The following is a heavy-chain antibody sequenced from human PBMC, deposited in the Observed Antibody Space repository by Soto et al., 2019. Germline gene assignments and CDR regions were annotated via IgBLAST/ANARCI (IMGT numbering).Heavy chain of an antibody. CDR1: GYNFADYW. J-gene: IGHJ4*02. D-gene: IGHD3-16*02. Sequence: GEALKISCTGSGYNFADYWIGWVRQMPGKGLEWMGMIHPDDSDPRYSPSFQGQVTISADHSIGTAFLQWSSLKASDTAVYYCARQGRINGGLIALDYWGQGTLVTVSS. CDR2: IHPDDSDP. CDR3: ARQGRINGGLIALDY. V-gene: IGHV5-51*01.